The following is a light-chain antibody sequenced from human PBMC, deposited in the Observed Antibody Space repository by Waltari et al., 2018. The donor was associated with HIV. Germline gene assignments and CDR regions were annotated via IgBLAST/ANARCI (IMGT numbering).Light chain of an antibody. CDR1: SSDVGSYNL. J-gene: IGLJ3*02. CDR3: CSYADNKSCV. Sequence: QSALTQPASVSGSPRQSITISCTGTSSDVGSYNLVSWYQQHPGKAPKLMIYEGDRRPSGGSNRFSGSKSGSTASLTISVLQAEDEADYYCCSYADNKSCVFGGGTKVTV. CDR2: EGD. V-gene: IGLV2-23*01.